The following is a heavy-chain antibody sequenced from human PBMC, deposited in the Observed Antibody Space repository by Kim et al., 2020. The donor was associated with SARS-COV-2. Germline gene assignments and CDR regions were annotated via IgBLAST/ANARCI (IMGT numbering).Heavy chain of an antibody. CDR1: GFTFSSYA. V-gene: IGHV3-33*06. J-gene: IGHJ5*02. Sequence: GGSLRLSCAASGFTFSSYAMHWVRQAPGKGLEWVAVIWYDGSNKYYADSVKGRFTISRDNSKNTLYLQMNSLRAEDTAVYYCAKGRTISLGWFDPWGQGTLVTVSS. D-gene: IGHD3-3*01. CDR3: AKGRTISLGWFDP. CDR2: IWYDGSNK.